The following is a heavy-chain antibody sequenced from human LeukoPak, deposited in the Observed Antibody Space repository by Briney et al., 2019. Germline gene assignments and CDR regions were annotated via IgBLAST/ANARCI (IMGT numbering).Heavy chain of an antibody. CDR2: IYTSGST. CDR3: ARNEHYDSWSGYLGFFDY. V-gene: IGHV4-61*02. Sequence: SETLSLTCTVSGGSISSGSYYWSWIRQPAGKGLEWIGRIYTSGSTNYNPSLKSRVSMSVDTSKNLVSLKVSSVTAADTAVYYCARNEHYDSWSGYLGFFDYWGQGSLVTVSS. D-gene: IGHD3-3*01. J-gene: IGHJ4*02. CDR1: GGSISSGSYY.